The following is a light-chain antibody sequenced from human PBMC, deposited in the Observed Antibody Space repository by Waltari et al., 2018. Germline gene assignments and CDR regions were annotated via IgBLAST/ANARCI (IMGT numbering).Light chain of an antibody. CDR1: QSISSY. Sequence: DIQMTQSPSSLSASVGDRVTITCRASQSISSYLNWYQQKPGKAPKLLIYAASSLQSGVPSRFSGSGSVTDFTLTICSLQPEDFATYYCQQSYSTPYTFGQGTKLEIK. V-gene: IGKV1-39*01. CDR2: AAS. J-gene: IGKJ2*01. CDR3: QQSYSTPYT.